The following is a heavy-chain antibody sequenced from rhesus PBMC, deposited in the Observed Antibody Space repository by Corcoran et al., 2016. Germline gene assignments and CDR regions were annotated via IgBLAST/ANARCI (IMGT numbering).Heavy chain of an antibody. CDR1: GFTFSSSA. CDR2: IRSKSNNAET. J-gene: IGHJ4*01. Sequence: EVQLVESGGGLVQPGGSLRLSCAASGFTFSSSAMHWVRQASGKGLEWVGRIRSKSNNAETGYAACVKGRFNIARDDSKNTADLQMNSLKTEDTAGYYCARGGLVGTARGTFDYWGQGVRVTVSS. V-gene: IGHV3-118*01. CDR3: ARGGLVGTARGTFDY. D-gene: IGHD5-24*01.